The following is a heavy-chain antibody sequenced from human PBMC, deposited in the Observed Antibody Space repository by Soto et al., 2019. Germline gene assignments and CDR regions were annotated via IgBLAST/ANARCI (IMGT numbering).Heavy chain of an antibody. CDR2: IYYSGST. CDR1: GGSISSCY. Sequence: SETLSLTCTVSGGSISSCYWSWIRQPPGKGLEWIGYIYYSGSTNYNPSLKSRVTISVDTSKNQFSLKLSSVTAADTAVYYCARDEITMVRGVIIRYFDYWGQGTLVTVSS. D-gene: IGHD3-10*01. CDR3: ARDEITMVRGVIIRYFDY. J-gene: IGHJ4*02. V-gene: IGHV4-59*01.